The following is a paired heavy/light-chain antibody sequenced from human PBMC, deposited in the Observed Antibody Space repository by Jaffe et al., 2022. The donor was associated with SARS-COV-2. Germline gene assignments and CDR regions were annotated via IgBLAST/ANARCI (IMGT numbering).Light chain of an antibody. CDR3: QSADSSGTFWV. V-gene: IGLV3-25*03. CDR2: KDS. Sequence: SYELTQPPSVSVSPGQTARITCSGDALPKQYAYWYQQKPGQAPVLVIYKDSERPSGIPERFSGSSSGTTVTLTISGVQAEDEADYYCQSADSSGTFWVFGGGTKLTVL. J-gene: IGLJ3*02. CDR1: ALPKQY.
Heavy chain of an antibody. V-gene: IGHV5-51*01. J-gene: IGHJ5*02. CDR3: ARVPSDPPPPDSSSRPDRYNWFDP. D-gene: IGHD6-6*01. CDR1: GYSFTSYW. CDR2: IYPGDSDT. Sequence: EVQLVQSGAEVKKPGESLKISCKGSGYSFTSYWIGWVRQMPGKGLEWMGIIYPGDSDTRYSPSFQGQVTISADKSISTAYLQWSSLKASDTAMYYCARVPSDPPPPDSSSRPDRYNWFDPWGQGTLVTVSS.